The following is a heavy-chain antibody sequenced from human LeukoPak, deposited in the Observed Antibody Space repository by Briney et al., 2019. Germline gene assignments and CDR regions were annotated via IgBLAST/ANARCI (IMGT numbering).Heavy chain of an antibody. CDR3: ARDPYSGNYGNYYYYYMDV. CDR2: ITSSGAYI. V-gene: IGHV3-21*01. D-gene: IGHD1-26*01. CDR1: GFTVSSNY. J-gene: IGHJ6*03. Sequence: GGSLRLSCAASGFTVSSNYMSWVRQAPGKALEWVSSITSSGAYIFYADSVRGRFTISRDNAKDSLYLQMNSLGPEDTAVYYCARDPYSGNYGNYYYYYMDVWGKGTTVTISS.